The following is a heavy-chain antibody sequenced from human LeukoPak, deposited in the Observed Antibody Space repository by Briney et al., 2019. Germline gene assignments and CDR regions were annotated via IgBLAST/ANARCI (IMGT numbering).Heavy chain of an antibody. CDR1: GFTFSSYE. J-gene: IGHJ4*02. D-gene: IGHD3-22*01. Sequence: GGSLRLSRAASGFTFSSYEMNWVRQAPGKGLEWVSYISSSGSTIYYADSVKGRFTISRDNAKNSLYMQMNSLRAEDTAVYYCASQREYYYDSSGYNWGQGTLVTVSS. CDR3: ASQREYYYDSSGYN. V-gene: IGHV3-48*03. CDR2: ISSSGSTI.